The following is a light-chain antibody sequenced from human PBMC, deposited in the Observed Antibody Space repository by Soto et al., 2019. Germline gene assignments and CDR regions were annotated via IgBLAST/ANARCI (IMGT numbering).Light chain of an antibody. CDR2: GAS. V-gene: IGKV3-20*01. CDR1: QSVIRSY. CDR3: QQYGSSSYT. J-gene: IGKJ2*01. Sequence: EIVLTQSPGTLSLSPGERATLSCRASQSVIRSYLAWYQQKPGQAPRLLIYGASSRATGIPDRFSGSGSGTDFTLTISGLEPEDFAVYYCQQYGSSSYTFGQGTKLEIK.